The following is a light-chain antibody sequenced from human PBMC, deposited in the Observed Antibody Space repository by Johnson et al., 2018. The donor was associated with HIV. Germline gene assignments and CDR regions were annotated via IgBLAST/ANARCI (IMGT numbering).Light chain of an antibody. CDR2: ENN. V-gene: IGLV1-51*02. J-gene: IGLJ1*01. CDR3: GTWDSSLSAHYV. Sequence: QSVLTQPPSVSAAPGQKVTISCSGSTSNIGNNYVSWYQHLPGTAPKLLICENNKRPSGIPDRFSGSKSGTSATLGITGLQTGDEAVYYCGTWDSSLSAHYVFGTGTKITVL. CDR1: TSNIGNNY.